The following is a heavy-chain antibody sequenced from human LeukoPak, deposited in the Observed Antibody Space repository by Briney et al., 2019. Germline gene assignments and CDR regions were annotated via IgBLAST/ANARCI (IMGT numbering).Heavy chain of an antibody. D-gene: IGHD5-12*01. J-gene: IGHJ3*02. CDR2: IYPGDSDT. V-gene: IGHV5-51*01. CDR3: ARVKLRFKTDDAFDI. CDR1: GYSFTSYW. Sequence: GESLKISCKGSGYSFTSYWIGWVRQMPGKGLEWMGIIYPGDSDTRYSPSFQGQVTISADKSTSTAYLQWSSLKASDTAMYYCARVKLRFKTDDAFDIWGQGTMVTVSS.